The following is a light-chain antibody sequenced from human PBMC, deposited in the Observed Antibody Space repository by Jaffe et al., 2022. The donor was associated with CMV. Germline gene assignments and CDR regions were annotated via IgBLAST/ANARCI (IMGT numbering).Light chain of an antibody. CDR1: TGAVTSGFY. CDR3: QLYFGGAPL. V-gene: IGLV7-43*01. CDR2: STN. Sequence: QTVVTQEPSLTVPPGGTVTLTCASSTGAVTSGFYPNWFQQKPGQAPRALIYSTNNKYSWTPARFSGSLLGGKAALTLSSVQPEDEAEYYCQLYFGGAPLFGGGTKLTVL. J-gene: IGLJ2*01.